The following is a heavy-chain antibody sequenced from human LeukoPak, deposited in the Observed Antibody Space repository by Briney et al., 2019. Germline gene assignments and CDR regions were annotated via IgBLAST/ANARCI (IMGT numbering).Heavy chain of an antibody. D-gene: IGHD6-19*01. Sequence: SETLSLTCIVSGGSISTYYWSWIRQSPGKGLEWIGFIYYSGSTNYKPSLESRVTISVDTSKNQFSLKLSSVTAADTAVYHCARVGSGGAWFDFWGQGTLVSVSS. CDR3: ARVGSGGAWFDF. V-gene: IGHV4-59*01. J-gene: IGHJ4*02. CDR1: GGSISTYY. CDR2: IYYSGST.